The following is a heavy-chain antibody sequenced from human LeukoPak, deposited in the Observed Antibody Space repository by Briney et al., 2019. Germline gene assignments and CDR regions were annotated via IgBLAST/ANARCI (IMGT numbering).Heavy chain of an antibody. Sequence: ASVKVSCKASGYSLTSFDINWVRQGSGQGLEWMGWMNPKRGNTGYAPSFQGRVTITRDTSIDTAFMELSSLRPDDTAVYYCARGGSSSSYYNNYGMDVWGQGTTITVSS. CDR3: ARGGSSSSYYNNYGMDV. D-gene: IGHD6-13*01. CDR1: GYSLTSFD. CDR2: MNPKRGNT. V-gene: IGHV1-8*01. J-gene: IGHJ6*02.